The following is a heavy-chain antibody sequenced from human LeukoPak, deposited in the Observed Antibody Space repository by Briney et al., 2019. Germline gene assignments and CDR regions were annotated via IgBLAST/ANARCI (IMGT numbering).Heavy chain of an antibody. D-gene: IGHD2-2*01. CDR1: GGSISSGSYY. J-gene: IGHJ3*02. CDR2: IYTSGST. Sequence: SETLSLTCTVSGGSISSGSYYWSWIRQPAGKGLEWIGRIYTSGSTNYNPSLKSRVTISVDTSKNQFSLKLSSVTAADTAVYYCARVYCSSTSCLKDAFDIWGQGTKVTVSS. CDR3: ARVYCSSTSCLKDAFDI. V-gene: IGHV4-61*02.